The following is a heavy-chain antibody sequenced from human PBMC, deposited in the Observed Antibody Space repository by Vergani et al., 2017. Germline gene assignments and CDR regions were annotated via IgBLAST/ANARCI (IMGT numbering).Heavy chain of an antibody. V-gene: IGHV1-18*01. Sequence: QVQLVQSGAEVKKPGASVKVSCKASGYTFTSYGISWVRQAPGQGLEWMGWISAYNGNTNYAQKLQGRVTMTTDTSTSTAYVELRSLRSDDTAVYYCVSTTGTTQDFDYWGQGTLVTVSS. CDR2: ISAYNGNT. CDR3: VSTTGTTQDFDY. CDR1: GYTFTSYG. D-gene: IGHD1-1*01. J-gene: IGHJ4*02.